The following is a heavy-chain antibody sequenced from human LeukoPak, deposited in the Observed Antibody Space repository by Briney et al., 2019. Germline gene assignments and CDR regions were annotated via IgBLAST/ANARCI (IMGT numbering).Heavy chain of an antibody. CDR1: GFTFDDYT. J-gene: IGHJ4*02. CDR2: ISWDGGST. V-gene: IGHV3-43*01. CDR3: AKDTYDFWSGYYDGGYFDY. D-gene: IGHD3-3*01. Sequence: QPGRSLRLSCAASGFTFDDYTMHWVRQAPGKGLEWVSFISWDGGSTYYADSVKGRFTISRDNSKNSLYLQMNSLRTEDTALYYCAKDTYDFWSGYYDGGYFDYWGQGTLVTVSS.